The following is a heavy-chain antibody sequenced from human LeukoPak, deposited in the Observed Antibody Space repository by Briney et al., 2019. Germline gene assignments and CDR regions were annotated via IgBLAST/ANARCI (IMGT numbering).Heavy chain of an antibody. CDR2: ISSSSSYI. CDR1: GFTFSSYS. J-gene: IGHJ4*02. CDR3: ARDDVAVAGTSDFDY. V-gene: IGHV3-21*01. D-gene: IGHD6-19*01. Sequence: PGGSLRLSCAASGFTFSSYSMNWVRQAPGKGLEWVSSISSSSSYIYYADSVKGRFTISRDNAKNSPYLQMNSLRAEDTAVYYCARDDVAVAGTSDFDYWGQGTLVTVSS.